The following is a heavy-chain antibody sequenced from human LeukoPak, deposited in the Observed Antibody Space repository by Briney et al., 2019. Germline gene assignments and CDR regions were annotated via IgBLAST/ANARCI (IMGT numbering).Heavy chain of an antibody. V-gene: IGHV3-23*01. Sequence: GGSLRLSCAASGFTFSPYAMSWVRQAPGKGLEWVSSVGLSSDRTYYADSVKGRFTVSRDNSKNTVYLQMNSLRADDTALYHCARDSGSYLQPTDFWGHGTLVTVSS. J-gene: IGHJ4*01. D-gene: IGHD1-26*01. CDR2: VGLSSDRT. CDR3: ARDSGSYLQPTDF. CDR1: GFTFSPYA.